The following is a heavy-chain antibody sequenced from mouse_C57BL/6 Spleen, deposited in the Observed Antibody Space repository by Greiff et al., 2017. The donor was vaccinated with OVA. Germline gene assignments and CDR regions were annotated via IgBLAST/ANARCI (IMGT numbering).Heavy chain of an antibody. V-gene: IGHV1-55*01. Sequence: QVQLQQPGAELVMPGASLKLSCKASGYTFTSYWMHWVKQRPGQGLEWIGDIYPGSGSTNYNEKFKSKATLTVDTSSSTAYMQLSSLTSEDSAVYYCARKGGDYDGAWFAYWGQGTLVTVSA. CDR2: IYPGSGST. D-gene: IGHD2-4*01. CDR3: ARKGGDYDGAWFAY. CDR1: GYTFTSYW. J-gene: IGHJ3*01.